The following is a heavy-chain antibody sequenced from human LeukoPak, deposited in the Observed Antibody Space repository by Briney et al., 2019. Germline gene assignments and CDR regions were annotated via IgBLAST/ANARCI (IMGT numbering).Heavy chain of an antibody. V-gene: IGHV3-21*01. CDR1: GFTFSSYS. CDR3: ARVYCTTGVCYTPYYYYMDV. CDR2: ISSSSSYI. D-gene: IGHD2-8*01. J-gene: IGHJ6*03. Sequence: GGSLRPSCAASGFTFSSYSMNWVRQAPGKGLEWVSSISSSSSYIYYADSVKGRFTISRDNAKNSLYLQMNSLRAEDTAVYYCARVYCTTGVCYTPYYYYMDVLGKGTTVTVSS.